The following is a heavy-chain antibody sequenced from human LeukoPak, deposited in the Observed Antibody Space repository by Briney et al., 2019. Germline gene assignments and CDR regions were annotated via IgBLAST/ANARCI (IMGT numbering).Heavy chain of an antibody. CDR1: GFTFSSHP. CDR3: VKEANGFDM. D-gene: IGHD2-8*01. V-gene: IGHV3-30*04. J-gene: IGHJ3*02. Sequence: PGGSLRLSCAASGFTFSSHPMNWVRQAPGKGLEWVAVIANDGRFTHYADSVKGRFTISRDNSKSTLEMQMNSLRAEDTALHYCVKEANGFDMWGLGTMVTVSS. CDR2: IANDGRFT.